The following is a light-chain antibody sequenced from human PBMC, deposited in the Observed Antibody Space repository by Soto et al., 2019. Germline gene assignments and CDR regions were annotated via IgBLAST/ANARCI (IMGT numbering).Light chain of an antibody. V-gene: IGKV1-5*01. J-gene: IGKJ1*01. Sequence: DIQMTQSPSTLSASVGDRVTITCRASQTINSWLAWYQQKPGKAPKFLIFDASSLKTGVPSRFSGSGSGTEFTLTISTLQPDDFATYYCQHYKMYSPWTFGQGTKVDIK. CDR2: DAS. CDR1: QTINSW. CDR3: QHYKMYSPWT.